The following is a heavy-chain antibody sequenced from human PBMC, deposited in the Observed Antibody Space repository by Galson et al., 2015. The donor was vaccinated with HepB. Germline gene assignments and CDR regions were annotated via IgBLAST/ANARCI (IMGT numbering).Heavy chain of an antibody. D-gene: IGHD6-19*01. J-gene: IGHJ4*02. CDR3: AKSQQWLVRRAYYFDY. Sequence: SLRLSCAASGFTFSSYAMSWVRQAPGKGLEWVSAISGSGGSTYYADSVKGRFTISRDNSKNTLYLQMNSLRAEDTAVYYCAKSQQWLVRRAYYFDYWGQGTLVTVSS. V-gene: IGHV3-23*01. CDR2: ISGSGGST. CDR1: GFTFSSYA.